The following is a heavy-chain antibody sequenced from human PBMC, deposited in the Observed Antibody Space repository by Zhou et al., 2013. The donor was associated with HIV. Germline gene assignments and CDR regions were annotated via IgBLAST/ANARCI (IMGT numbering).Heavy chain of an antibody. J-gene: IGHJ6*03. CDR3: ARGEESSGWTRAGYYYYMDV. D-gene: IGHD6-19*01. CDR2: IIPIFGTA. Sequence: QVQLVQSGAEVKKPGSSVKVSCKASGGTFSSYAISWVRQAPGQGLEWMGGIIPIFGTANYAQKFQGRVTITTDESTSTAYMELSSLRSEDTAVYYCARGEESSGWTRAGYYYYMDVWGKGTTVTVSS. CDR1: GGTFSSYA. V-gene: IGHV1-69*05.